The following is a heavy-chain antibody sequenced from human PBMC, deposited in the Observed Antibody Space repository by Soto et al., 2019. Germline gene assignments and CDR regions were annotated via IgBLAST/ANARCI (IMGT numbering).Heavy chain of an antibody. CDR1: GFRFSNYW. J-gene: IGHJ4*02. D-gene: IGHD4-17*01. Sequence: EVQLVESGGSLVQPGGSLRLSCAASGFRFSNYWMSWVRQAPGKGLEWVANINEDGREKNYVHSVKGRFTISRDNAKNSLYLQMNNLRADDTAVYYCARDLYGSAFDFVDNWGQGTLVPVSS. CDR3: ARDLYGSAFDFVDN. CDR2: INEDGREK. V-gene: IGHV3-7*01.